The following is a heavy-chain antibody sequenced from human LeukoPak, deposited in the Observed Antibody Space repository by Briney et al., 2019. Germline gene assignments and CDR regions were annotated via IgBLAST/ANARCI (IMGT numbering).Heavy chain of an antibody. CDR2: VSYSGST. J-gene: IGHJ5*02. D-gene: IGHD6-19*01. CDR3: ARYYLQWLARSTNWFDP. Sequence: SETLSLTCTVSGGSISSTSYYWGWIRQPPGKGLEWIGSVSYSGSTYYNPSLKSRLTISVDTSKNQFSLKLSSVTAADTAVYYCARYYLQWLARSTNWFDPWGQGTLVTVSS. V-gene: IGHV4-39*01. CDR1: GGSISSTSYY.